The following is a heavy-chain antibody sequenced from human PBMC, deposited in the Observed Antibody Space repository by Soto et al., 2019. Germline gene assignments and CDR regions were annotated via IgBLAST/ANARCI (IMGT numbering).Heavy chain of an antibody. CDR1: GGSMNAHF. Sequence: SETLSLTCTVSGGSMNAHFWSWIRQSAGKGLEWIGHIYISGTTMYNPSLKSRVTMSVDPPKNQLSLKLTSVTAADTAVYYCARINGGSPDFWGQGTLVTVS. J-gene: IGHJ4*02. CDR2: IYISGTT. CDR3: ARINGGSPDF. D-gene: IGHD2-15*01. V-gene: IGHV4-4*07.